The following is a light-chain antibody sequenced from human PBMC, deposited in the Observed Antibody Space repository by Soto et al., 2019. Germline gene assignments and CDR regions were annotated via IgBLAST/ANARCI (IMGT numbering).Light chain of an antibody. J-gene: IGLJ2*01. CDR2: EVS. CDR3: SSYAGSNNFVV. V-gene: IGLV2-8*01. CDR1: SSDIGGYNY. Sequence: QSALTQPPSASGSPGQSVTISCTGTSSDIGGYNYVSWYQQHPGTAPKLMIYEVSQRPSGVPDRFSGSKSGNTASLTVSGLQAEDVADYYCSSYAGSNNFVVFGGGIKLTVL.